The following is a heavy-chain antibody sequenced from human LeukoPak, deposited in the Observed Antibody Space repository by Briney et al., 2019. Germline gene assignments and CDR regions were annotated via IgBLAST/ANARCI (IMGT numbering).Heavy chain of an antibody. D-gene: IGHD2/OR15-2a*01. V-gene: IGHV4-34*01. CDR2: INHSGST. Sequence: SETLSLACAVYGGSFSGYYWSWIRQPPGKGLEWIGEINHSGSTNYNPSLKGRVAISIDTSKNQFSLHLDSVTAADTAIYYCARLSIVLRAFDSWGQGTLVTVSS. CDR3: ARLSIVLRAFDS. CDR1: GGSFSGYY. J-gene: IGHJ4*02.